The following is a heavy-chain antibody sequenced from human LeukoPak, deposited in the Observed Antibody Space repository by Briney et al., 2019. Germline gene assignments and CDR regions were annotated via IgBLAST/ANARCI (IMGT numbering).Heavy chain of an antibody. Sequence: PSETLSLTCAVYGGSFSGYYWSWIRQPPGKGLEWIGEINHSGSTNYNPSLKSRVTISVDTSKNQFSLKLSSVTAADTAVYYCARGRDSGSYWGSFRDAFDIWGQGTMVTVSS. J-gene: IGHJ3*02. CDR2: INHSGST. V-gene: IGHV4-34*01. CDR1: GGSFSGYY. D-gene: IGHD1-26*01. CDR3: ARGRDSGSYWGSFRDAFDI.